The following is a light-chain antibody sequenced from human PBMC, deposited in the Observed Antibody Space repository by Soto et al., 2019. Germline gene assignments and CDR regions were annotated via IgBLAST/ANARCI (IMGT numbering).Light chain of an antibody. CDR1: ETIVSSS. V-gene: IGKV3-20*01. J-gene: IGKJ1*01. Sequence: EVVLTQSPGTLSLSPGERATLSCRASETIVSSSLAWYQQKPGQAPRLLIYATSRRATGIPDKFTGGGSGTDFTLTIDRLEPEDFALYYCQQFGSSPRWTFGQGTKVDIK. CDR3: QQFGSSPRWT. CDR2: ATS.